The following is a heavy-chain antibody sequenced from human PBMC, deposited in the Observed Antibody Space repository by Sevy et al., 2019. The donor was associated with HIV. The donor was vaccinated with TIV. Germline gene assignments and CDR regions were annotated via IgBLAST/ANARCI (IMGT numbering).Heavy chain of an antibody. J-gene: IGHJ4*02. CDR3: AKDAGATNYYFDC. D-gene: IGHD1-26*01. V-gene: IGHV3-9*01. CDR1: GFTFDDYA. Sequence: GGSLRLSCAASGFTFDDYAMHWVRQAPGKGLEWVSGISWHSGRIGYADSVQGRFTISRDNAKNSLYLQMNSLRAEDTALYYCAKDAGATNYYFDCWGQGTLVTVSS. CDR2: ISWHSGRI.